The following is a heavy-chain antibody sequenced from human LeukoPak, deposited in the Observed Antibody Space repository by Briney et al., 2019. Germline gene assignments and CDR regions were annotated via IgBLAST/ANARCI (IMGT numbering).Heavy chain of an antibody. CDR3: AREVPNLDYFDY. V-gene: IGHV3-30*03. Sequence: GGSLRLSCAASGFTFSNYGIHWVRQAPGKGLEWVALISYDGDKTYYVGSVKGRFTISRDNSKNTVFLQMDSLRTEDTAVYYCAREVPNLDYFDYWGQGTLVTVSS. CDR1: GFTFSNYG. CDR2: ISYDGDKT. J-gene: IGHJ4*02.